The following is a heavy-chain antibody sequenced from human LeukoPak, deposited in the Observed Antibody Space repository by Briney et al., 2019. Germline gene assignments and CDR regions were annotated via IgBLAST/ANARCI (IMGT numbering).Heavy chain of an antibody. CDR3: ARISITMIVVVITDYYYYMDV. Sequence: LSLTCAVYGGSFSGYYWSWIRQAPGKGLEWVSYISSSGSTIYYADSVKGRFTISRDNAKNSLYLQMNSLRAEDTAVYYCARISITMIVVVITDYYYYMDVWGKGTTVTVSS. CDR1: GGSFSGYY. CDR2: ISSSGSTI. D-gene: IGHD3-22*01. V-gene: IGHV3-11*04. J-gene: IGHJ6*03.